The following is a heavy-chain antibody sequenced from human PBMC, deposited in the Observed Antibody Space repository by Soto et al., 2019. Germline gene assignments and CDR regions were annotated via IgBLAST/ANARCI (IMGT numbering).Heavy chain of an antibody. D-gene: IGHD3-3*01. CDR3: AGDRSGYRAGYYYYYMEV. CDR2: IYYSGST. V-gene: IGHV4-59*01. Sequence: SETLSLTCTVSGGSISSYYWSWIRQPPGKGLEWIGYIYYSGSTNYNPSLKSRVTISVDTSKNQFSLKLSSVTAADTAVYYCAGDRSGYRAGYYYYYMEVWGKGTTVTVSS. J-gene: IGHJ6*03. CDR1: GGSISSYY.